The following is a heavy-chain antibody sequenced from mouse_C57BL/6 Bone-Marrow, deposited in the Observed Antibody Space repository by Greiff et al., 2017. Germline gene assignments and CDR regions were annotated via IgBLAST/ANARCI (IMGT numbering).Heavy chain of an antibody. V-gene: IGHV1-82*01. D-gene: IGHD4-1*01. CDR2: IYPGDGDT. J-gene: IGHJ2*01. Sequence: QVQLQQPGPELVKPGASVKISCKASGYAFSSSWMNWVKQRPGKGLEWIGRIYPGDGDTNYNGKFKGKATLTADKSSSTAYMQLSSLTSEDSAVYFCATNWDDYWGQGTTLTVSS. CDR3: ATNWDDY. CDR1: GYAFSSSW.